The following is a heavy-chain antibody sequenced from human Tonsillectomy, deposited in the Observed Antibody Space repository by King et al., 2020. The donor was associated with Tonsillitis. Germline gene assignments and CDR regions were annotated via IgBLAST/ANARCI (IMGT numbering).Heavy chain of an antibody. CDR2: IYYSGST. CDR3: ARRVRGVLPRPPHY. Sequence: QLQESGPGLVKPSETLSLTCTVSGGSISSSSYYWGWIRQPPGKGLEWIGSIYYSGSTYYNPSLKSRVTISVDTSKNQFSLKLSSVTAADTAVYYCARRVRGVLPRPPHYWGQGTLVTVSS. D-gene: IGHD3-10*01. V-gene: IGHV4-39*01. J-gene: IGHJ4*02. CDR1: GGSISSSSYY.